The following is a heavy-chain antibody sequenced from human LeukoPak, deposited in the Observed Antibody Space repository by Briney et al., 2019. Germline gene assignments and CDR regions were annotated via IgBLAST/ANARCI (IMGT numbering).Heavy chain of an antibody. D-gene: IGHD3-10*01. CDR2: IPTVESET. V-gene: IGHV5-51*01. CDR1: GYIFTSYW. CDR3: ARLSGRARGNWFDP. Sequence: GESLKISCKGSGYIFTSYWIGWGRPLPEKGLWWVGIIPTVESETRYSPSFQGQTTIAADNTSSTAYQQWSRLKASDTAIYYWARLSGRARGNWFDPWGQGTLVTVSS. J-gene: IGHJ5*02.